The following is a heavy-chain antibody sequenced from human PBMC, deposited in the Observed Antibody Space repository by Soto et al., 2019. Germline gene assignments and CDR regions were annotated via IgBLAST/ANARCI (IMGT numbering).Heavy chain of an antibody. CDR2: INPNSSGT. Sequence: ASVKVSCKASGYSLRGNYIHWVRQTPGQGLEWMGWINPNSSGTVYAQKFQGRVTMTRDTSLTTVYMQLNRLTSDDSAVYYCARDLIADCPDNYAMHVWGQGTPVTVSS. CDR3: ARDLIADCPDNYAMHV. V-gene: IGHV1-2*02. CDR1: GYSLRGNY. J-gene: IGHJ6*02. D-gene: IGHD6-13*01.